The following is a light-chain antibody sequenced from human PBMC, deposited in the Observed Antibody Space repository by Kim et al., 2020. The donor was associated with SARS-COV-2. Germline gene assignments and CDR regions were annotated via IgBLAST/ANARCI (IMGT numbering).Light chain of an antibody. V-gene: IGLV2-18*02. J-gene: IGLJ3*02. CDR3: CSYAGTNTWM. Sequence: QSALTQPPSVSGSPGQSVTISCTGTSSDVGSYNRVSWYQQSPGTAPKLMIFEVSNRPSGVPDRFSGSKSGNTASLTISGLQAEDEADYFCCSYAGTNTWMFGGGTKVTVL. CDR1: SSDVGSYNR. CDR2: EVS.